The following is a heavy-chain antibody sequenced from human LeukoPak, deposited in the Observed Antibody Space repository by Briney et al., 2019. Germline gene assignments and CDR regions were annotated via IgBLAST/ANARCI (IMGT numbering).Heavy chain of an antibody. CDR1: GFTFSSYS. V-gene: IGHV3-21*01. J-gene: IGHJ4*02. CDR2: ISSSSSYI. CDR3: ARGDYYGSGSYHY. D-gene: IGHD3-10*01. Sequence: PGGSLRLSCAASGFTFSSYSMNWVRHAPGKGLEWVSSISSSSSYIYYADSVKGRFTISRDNAKNSLYLQMNSLRAEDTAVYYCARGDYYGSGSYHYWGQGTLVTVSS.